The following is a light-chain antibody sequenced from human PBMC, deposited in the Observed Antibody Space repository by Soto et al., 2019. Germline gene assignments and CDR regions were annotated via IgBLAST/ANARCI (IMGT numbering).Light chain of an antibody. CDR3: QAWDSCTYVV. J-gene: IGLJ2*01. Sequence: SYELTQPPSVSVSPGQTASITCSGDKLGDKYACWYQQKPGQSPVLVIYQDSKRPSGIPERFSGSNSGNTATLTISGIQAMDEADYYCQAWDSCTYVVFGGGTKVTVL. CDR2: QDS. V-gene: IGLV3-1*01. CDR1: KLGDKY.